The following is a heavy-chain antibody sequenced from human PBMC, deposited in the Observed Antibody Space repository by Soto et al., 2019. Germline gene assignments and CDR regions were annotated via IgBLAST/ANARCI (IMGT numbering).Heavy chain of an antibody. CDR2: IYHSGTT. CDR3: AKASLNTRGYYYGTYYFDH. D-gene: IGHD3-22*01. Sequence: SETLSLTCAVSGDSISSGFYWGWIRQSPGEGLEWIGTIYHSGTTYYNPSLKSRVTISADMSENDLSLKLTSVTAGDTAVYYCAKASLNTRGYYYGTYYFDHWGQGTMVTVSS. V-gene: IGHV4-38-2*01. J-gene: IGHJ4*02. CDR1: GDSISSGFY.